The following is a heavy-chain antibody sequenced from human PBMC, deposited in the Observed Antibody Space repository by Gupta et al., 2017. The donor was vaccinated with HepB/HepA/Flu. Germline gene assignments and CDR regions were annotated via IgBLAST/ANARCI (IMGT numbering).Heavy chain of an antibody. D-gene: IGHD3-10*01. CDR3: ARDLGGRAYYGSGSYYV. J-gene: IGHJ4*02. V-gene: IGHV1-69*01. Sequence: QVQLVQSGAEVKKPGSSVKVSCKASGGTFSSYAISWVRQAPGQGLEWMGGIIPIFGTANYAQKFQGRVTITADESTSTAYMELSSLRSEDTAVYYCARDLGGRAYYGSGSYYVWGQGTLVTVSS. CDR1: GGTFSSYA. CDR2: IIPIFGTA.